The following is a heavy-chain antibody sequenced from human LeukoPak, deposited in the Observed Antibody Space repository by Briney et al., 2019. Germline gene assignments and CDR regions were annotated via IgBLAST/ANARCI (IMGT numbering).Heavy chain of an antibody. Sequence: PSETLSLTCAVSGGSISSYYWSWIRQPPGKGLEWIGDICDSGSTNYNPSLKSRVTISVDTSKTQFSLKLSSVTAADTAVYSCARLAMVRGVASIYYFAYWGQGTLVTVSS. D-gene: IGHD3-10*01. CDR2: ICDSGST. CDR1: GGSISSYY. J-gene: IGHJ4*02. V-gene: IGHV4-59*08. CDR3: ARLAMVRGVASIYYFAY.